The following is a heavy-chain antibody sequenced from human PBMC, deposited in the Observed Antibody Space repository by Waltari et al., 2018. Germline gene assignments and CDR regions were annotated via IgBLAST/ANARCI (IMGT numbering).Heavy chain of an antibody. J-gene: IGHJ5*02. CDR2: IIPSLGIA. Sequence: QVQLVQSGAEGKKPGSSVKVACKASGGTFSSDAISWGRQAPGQGLEWMGGIIPSLGIANSAQKFQGRVTITADESTSTAYMELGSLRSEDTAVYYCARGWHPRWFDPWGQGTLVTVSS. CDR1: GGTFSSDA. V-gene: IGHV1-69*04. D-gene: IGHD2-15*01. CDR3: ARGWHPRWFDP.